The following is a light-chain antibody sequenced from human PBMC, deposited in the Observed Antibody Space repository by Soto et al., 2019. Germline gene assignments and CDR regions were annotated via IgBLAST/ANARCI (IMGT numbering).Light chain of an antibody. V-gene: IGKV3-20*01. CDR3: QQYGRSTPK. CDR1: QRLXSN. CDR2: GAS. J-gene: IGKJ1*01. Sequence: DIVVTQSPSALSVSPGERATLSCRASQRLXSNFGWYQQKPGQAPRVLXYGASSRATGIPDRFSGSGSGTDFTLTISRLEPEDYSVYYCQQYGRSTPKFGQGTKVDIK.